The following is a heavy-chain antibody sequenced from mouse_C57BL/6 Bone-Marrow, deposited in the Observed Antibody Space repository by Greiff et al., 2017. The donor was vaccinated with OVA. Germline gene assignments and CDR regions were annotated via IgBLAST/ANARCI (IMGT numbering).Heavy chain of an antibody. V-gene: IGHV5-16*01. CDR2: INYDGSST. CDR3: ARDNVARYFDV. J-gene: IGHJ1*03. Sequence: EVMLVESEGGLVQPGSSMKLSCTASGFTFSDYYMAWVRQVPEKGLEWVANINYDGSSTYYLDSLKSRFIISRDNAKNILYLQMSSLKSEDTATYYCARDNVARYFDVWGTGTTVTVSS. D-gene: IGHD1-1*01. CDR1: GFTFSDYY.